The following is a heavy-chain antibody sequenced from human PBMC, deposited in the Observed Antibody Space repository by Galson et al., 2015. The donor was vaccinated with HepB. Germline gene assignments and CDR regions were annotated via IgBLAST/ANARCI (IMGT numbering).Heavy chain of an antibody. V-gene: IGHV1-46*01. Sequence: SVKVSCKASGYTFTSYYMHWVRQAPGQGLEWMGIINPSGGSTSYAQKFQGRVTMTRDTSTSTVYMELSSPRSEDTAVYYCARGPDIVVGDYYYMDVWGKGTTVTVSS. CDR3: ARGPDIVVGDYYYMDV. J-gene: IGHJ6*03. D-gene: IGHD2-2*01. CDR2: INPSGGST. CDR1: GYTFTSYY.